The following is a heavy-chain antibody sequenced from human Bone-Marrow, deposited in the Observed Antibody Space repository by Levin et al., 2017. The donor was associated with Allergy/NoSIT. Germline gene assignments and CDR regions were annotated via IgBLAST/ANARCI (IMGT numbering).Heavy chain of an antibody. J-gene: IGHJ4*02. CDR3: ARDQLAEEFDY. V-gene: IGHV3-74*01. CDR1: GFTFSSYW. Sequence: LSLTCAASGFTFSSYWMHWVRQAPGKGLVWVSRINSDGSSTSYADSVKGRFTISRDNAKNTLYLQMNSLRDEDTAIYYCARDQLAEEFDYWGQGTLVTVSS. CDR2: INSDGSST.